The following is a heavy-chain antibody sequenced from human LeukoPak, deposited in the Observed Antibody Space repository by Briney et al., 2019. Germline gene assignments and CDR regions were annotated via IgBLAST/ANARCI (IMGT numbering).Heavy chain of an antibody. V-gene: IGHV1-18*01. J-gene: IGHJ4*02. CDR2: ISAYNGNT. CDR1: GYTFTSYG. CDR3: ARDQAATNTQVRFCLD. D-gene: IGHD3-9*01. Sequence: ASVKVSCKASGYTFTSYGISWVRQAPGQGLEWMGWISAYNGNTNFAQKLQDRVTMTTDTSTSTAYMDLRSLRSDDTAVYYCARDQAATNTQVRFCLDWGQGALVTVSS.